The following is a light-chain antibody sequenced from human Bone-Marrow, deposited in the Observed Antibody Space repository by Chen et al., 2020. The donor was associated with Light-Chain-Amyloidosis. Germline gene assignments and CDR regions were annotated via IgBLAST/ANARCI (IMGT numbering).Light chain of an antibody. CDR3: AAWDDSLNGVI. V-gene: IGLV1-44*01. Sequence: QSVLTQSPSASGTPGQRVTISCSGGNSNIGNNAVSWYQSLPGTAPKLLIYSTNLRPSGVPARCSASKSGTSASLAISGLQSEDESDYYCAAWDDSLNGVIFGGGTKLTVL. CDR1: NSNIGNNA. J-gene: IGLJ2*01. CDR2: STN.